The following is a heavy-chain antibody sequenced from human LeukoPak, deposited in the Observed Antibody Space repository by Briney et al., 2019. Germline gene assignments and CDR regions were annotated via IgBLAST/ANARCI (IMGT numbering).Heavy chain of an antibody. CDR3: VRYYDILTGYYPGDYYYGMDV. Sequence: SGGSLRLSCAASGFTVSSNYMSWVRQAPGKGLEWVSVIYSGGSTYYAGSVKGRFTISRDNSKNTLYLQMNSLRAEDTAVYYCVRYYDILTGYYPGDYYYGMDVWVQGTTVTVSS. V-gene: IGHV3-66*01. J-gene: IGHJ6*02. CDR1: GFTVSSNY. CDR2: IYSGGST. D-gene: IGHD3-9*01.